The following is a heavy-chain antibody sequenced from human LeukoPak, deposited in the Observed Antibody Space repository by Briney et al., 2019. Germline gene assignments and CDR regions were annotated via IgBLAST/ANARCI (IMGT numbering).Heavy chain of an antibody. J-gene: IGHJ5*02. V-gene: IGHV4-59*01. Sequence: SETLSLTCTVSGGSISSYYWSWIRQPPGKGLEWIGYIYYSGSTNYNPSLKSRVTISVDTSKNQFSLKLSSVTAADTAVYYCARGVVTAIFAFDPWGQGTLVTVSS. CDR2: IYYSGST. CDR1: GGSISSYY. D-gene: IGHD2-21*02. CDR3: ARGVVTAIFAFDP.